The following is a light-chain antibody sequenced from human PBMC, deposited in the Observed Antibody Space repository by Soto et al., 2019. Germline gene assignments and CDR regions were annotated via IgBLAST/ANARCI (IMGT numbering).Light chain of an antibody. CDR2: GAS. CDR3: QHYNNWPPWT. CDR1: QSVSSN. V-gene: IGKV3-15*01. Sequence: EIVLTQSPGTLSLSPGERATLSCRASQSVSSNLAWYQPKPGQAPRLLIYGASTRATGIPARFSGSGSGTDFTLTISSLQSEDFAVYYCQHYNNWPPWTFGQGDQGGYQ. J-gene: IGKJ1*01.